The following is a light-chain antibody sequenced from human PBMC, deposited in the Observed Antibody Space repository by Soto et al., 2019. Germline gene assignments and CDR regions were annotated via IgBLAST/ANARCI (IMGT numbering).Light chain of an antibody. J-gene: IGLJ2*01. Sequence: QPVLTQSPSASASLGASVKLTCTLSSGHSSYAIAWHQQQPEKGPRYLMKVNNDGSHTKGDGIPDRFSGSSSGAERYLTISSLQSEDEADYYCQTWGTGPVVFGGGTKLTVL. CDR2: VNNDGSH. V-gene: IGLV4-69*01. CDR3: QTWGTGPVV. CDR1: SGHSSYA.